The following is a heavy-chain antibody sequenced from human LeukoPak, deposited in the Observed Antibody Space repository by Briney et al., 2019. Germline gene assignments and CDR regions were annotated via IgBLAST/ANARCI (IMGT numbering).Heavy chain of an antibody. Sequence: GGSLRLSCEASGFTFSSHGMHWVRQAPGKGLEWVAVISYDENNKYYADSVKGRFTISRDDSRNTLYLQMNSLRGDDTAVYYCAKDVGKWESLHFFDYWGQGTLVTVSS. V-gene: IGHV3-30*18. D-gene: IGHD1-26*01. CDR2: ISYDENNK. CDR3: AKDVGKWESLHFFDY. CDR1: GFTFSSHG. J-gene: IGHJ4*02.